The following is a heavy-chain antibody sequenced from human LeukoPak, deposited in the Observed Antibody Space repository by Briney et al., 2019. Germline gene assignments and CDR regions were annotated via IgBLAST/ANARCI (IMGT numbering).Heavy chain of an antibody. CDR1: GGTFSSYA. V-gene: IGHV1-69*04. Sequence: GASVKVSCKASGGTFSSYAISWVRQAPGQGLEWMGRIIPIFGIANYAQKFQGRVTITADKSTSTAYMELSSLRSEDTAVYYCARGFSSGYCPSGAMDVWGQGTTVTVSS. J-gene: IGHJ6*02. D-gene: IGHD3-22*01. CDR3: ARGFSSGYCPSGAMDV. CDR2: IIPIFGIA.